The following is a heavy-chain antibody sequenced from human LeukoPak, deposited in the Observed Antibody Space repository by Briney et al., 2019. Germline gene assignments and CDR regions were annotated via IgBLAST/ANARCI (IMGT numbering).Heavy chain of an antibody. V-gene: IGHV4-31*03. CDR3: ASSYDSSGQGFDY. CDR1: GGSISSGGYY. CDR2: IYYSGST. J-gene: IGHJ4*02. D-gene: IGHD3-22*01. Sequence: PSETLSLTCTVSGGSISSGGYYWSWIRQHPGKGLEWIGYIYYSGSTYHNPSLKSRVTISVDTSKNQFSLKLSSVTAADTAVYYCASSYDSSGQGFDYWGQGTLVTVSS.